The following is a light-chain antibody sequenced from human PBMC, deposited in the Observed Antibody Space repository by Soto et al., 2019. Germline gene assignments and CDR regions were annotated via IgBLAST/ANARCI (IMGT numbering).Light chain of an antibody. CDR1: QTISSW. Sequence: DIQMTQSPSTLSGSVGDRVTITCRASQTISSWLAWYQQKPGKAPKLLIYKASTLKSGVPSRFSGSGSGTEFTLTISSVQPGDFATYYCQQYHSYPYTFGQGTKVDIK. V-gene: IGKV1-5*03. CDR2: KAS. CDR3: QQYHSYPYT. J-gene: IGKJ2*01.